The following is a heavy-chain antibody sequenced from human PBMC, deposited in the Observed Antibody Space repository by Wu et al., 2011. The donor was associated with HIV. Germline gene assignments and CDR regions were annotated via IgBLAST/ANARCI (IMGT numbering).Heavy chain of an antibody. J-gene: IGHJ1*01. V-gene: IGHV1-69*01. CDR1: GGTLRKYA. CDR3: ARDDRDLVTRSAYFQY. CDR2: IVPVLGGS. D-gene: IGHD3-9*01. Sequence: PGSSVKVSCQASGGTLRKYAFSWVRQAPGQGLEWLGGIVPVLGGSDYAQKFRGRFTITADESRTTVHMELSSLRSDDTAVYYCARDDRDLVTRSAYFQYWGQGTLVTVSS.